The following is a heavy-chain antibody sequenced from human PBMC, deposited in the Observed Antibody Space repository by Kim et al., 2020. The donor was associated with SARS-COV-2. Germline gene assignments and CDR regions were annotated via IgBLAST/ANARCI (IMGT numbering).Heavy chain of an antibody. J-gene: IGHJ4*01. Sequence: GGSLRLSCAASGFTFSSYGMHWVRQAPGKGLEWVAVISYDGSNKYYADSVKGRFTISRDNSKNTLYLQMNSLRAEDTAVYYCAKDPHIGSGWYYFDYWG. V-gene: IGHV3-30*18. D-gene: IGHD6-19*01. CDR1: GFTFSSYG. CDR3: AKDPHIGSGWYYFDY. CDR2: ISYDGSNK.